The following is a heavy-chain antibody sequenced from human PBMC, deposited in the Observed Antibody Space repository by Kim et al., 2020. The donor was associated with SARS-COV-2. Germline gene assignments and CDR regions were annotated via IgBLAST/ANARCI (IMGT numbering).Heavy chain of an antibody. V-gene: IGHV3-48*02. D-gene: IGHD6-19*01. CDR3: AISSGWYSLDY. J-gene: IGHJ4*02. Sequence: ITYAESVKGRFTNSRDNAKNSLYLQMNSLGDEETAVYYCAISSGWYSLDYWGQGTLVTVSS. CDR2: I.